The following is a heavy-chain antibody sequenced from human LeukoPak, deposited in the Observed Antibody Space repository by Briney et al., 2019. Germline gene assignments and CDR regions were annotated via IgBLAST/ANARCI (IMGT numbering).Heavy chain of an antibody. Sequence: PGRSLRLSCAASGFTFSSYGMHWVRQAPGKGLEWVAVMWYDGSNKYYADSVKGRFTISRDNSKNTLYLQMNSLRAEDTAVYYCARGPVLDSYYYYGMDVWGQGTTVTVSS. CDR1: GFTFSSYG. CDR2: MWYDGSNK. V-gene: IGHV3-33*01. CDR3: ARGPVLDSYYYYGMDV. J-gene: IGHJ6*02. D-gene: IGHD6-19*01.